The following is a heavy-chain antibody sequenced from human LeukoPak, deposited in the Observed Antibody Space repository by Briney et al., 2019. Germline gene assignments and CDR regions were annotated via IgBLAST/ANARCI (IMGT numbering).Heavy chain of an antibody. J-gene: IGHJ6*03. CDR2: INPNSGGT. CDR1: GYTFTGYY. CDR3: ARRGPIFEGGVDYYYYYYMDV. V-gene: IGHV1-2*02. D-gene: IGHD3-3*01. Sequence: ASVKVSCKASGYTFTGYYMHWVRQAPGQGLEWMGWINPNSGGTNYAQKLQGRVTMTTDTSTSTAYMELRSLRSDDTAVYYCARRGPIFEGGVDYYYYYYMDVWGKGTTVTVSS.